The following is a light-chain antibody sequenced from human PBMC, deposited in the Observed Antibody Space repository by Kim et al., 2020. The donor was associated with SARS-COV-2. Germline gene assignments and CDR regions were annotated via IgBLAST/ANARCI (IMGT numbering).Light chain of an antibody. CDR1: NIGSKN. CDR3: QVWDSSSDVV. CDR2: YDS. Sequence: SYELTQPPSVSVAPGKTARITCGGNNIGSKNVHWYQQKPGQAPVLVIYYDSDRPSGIPERVSGSNSGNTATLTISRVEAGDEADYYCQVWDSSSDVVFGGGTQLTVL. J-gene: IGLJ2*01. V-gene: IGLV3-21*04.